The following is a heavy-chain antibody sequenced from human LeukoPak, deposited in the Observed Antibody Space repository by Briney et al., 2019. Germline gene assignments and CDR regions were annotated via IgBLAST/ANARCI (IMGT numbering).Heavy chain of an antibody. CDR1: GFTFDDYG. D-gene: IGHD2-15*01. Sequence: GGSLRLSCAASGFTFDDYGMSWVRQAPGKGLEWVSGINWNGGSTGYADSVKGRFTISRDNAKNSLYLQMNSLRAEDTALYHCARQTSKSEDIVVVVAAPLDYWGQGTLVTVSS. V-gene: IGHV3-20*01. CDR3: ARQTSKSEDIVVVVAAPLDY. CDR2: INWNGGST. J-gene: IGHJ4*02.